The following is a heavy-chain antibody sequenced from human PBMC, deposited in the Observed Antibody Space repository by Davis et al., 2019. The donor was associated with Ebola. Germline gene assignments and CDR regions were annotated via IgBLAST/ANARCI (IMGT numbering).Heavy chain of an antibody. D-gene: IGHD5-12*01. Sequence: HTGGSLRLSCAASGFTFSSYWMHWVRQPPGKGLVWVSRINSDGSSTSYADSVKGRFTISRDNAKNTLYLQMNSLRPEDTAVYYCAGLDYQGYTNAYDYWGRGTLITVSS. CDR1: GFTFSSYW. CDR3: AGLDYQGYTNAYDY. V-gene: IGHV3-74*01. CDR2: INSDGSST. J-gene: IGHJ4*02.